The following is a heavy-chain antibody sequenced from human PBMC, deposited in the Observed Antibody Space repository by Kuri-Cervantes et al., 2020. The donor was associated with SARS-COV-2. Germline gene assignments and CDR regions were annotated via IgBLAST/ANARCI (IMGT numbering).Heavy chain of an antibody. CDR2: IKQVGSEK. CDR3: AREIGLRGYGMDV. Sequence: GEPLKISFAAPGLPFNIYWMNWVRQAPGKGLEWVAKIKQVGSEKYYVDSVKGRFSISRDNSKNSLDLQMNNLRADDTAVYYCAREIGLRGYGMDVWGQGPTVTVSS. J-gene: IGHJ6*02. V-gene: IGHV3-7*03. CDR1: GLPFNIYW. D-gene: IGHD3/OR15-3a*01.